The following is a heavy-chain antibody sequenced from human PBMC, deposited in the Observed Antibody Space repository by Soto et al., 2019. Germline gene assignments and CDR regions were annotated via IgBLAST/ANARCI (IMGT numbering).Heavy chain of an antibody. V-gene: IGHV1-18*01. CDR1: GYTFTKYG. Sequence: ASVKVSCRTSGYTFTKYGITWVRQAPGQGLEWMAWISAHNGGTRFAQKFQGRVTMTTDTSTSTAYMELRSLRSDDTAVYYCARDYGDYAAWGAGYYGMDVWGQGTTVTVSS. CDR3: ARDYGDYAAWGAGYYGMDV. D-gene: IGHD4-17*01. CDR2: ISAHNGGT. J-gene: IGHJ6*02.